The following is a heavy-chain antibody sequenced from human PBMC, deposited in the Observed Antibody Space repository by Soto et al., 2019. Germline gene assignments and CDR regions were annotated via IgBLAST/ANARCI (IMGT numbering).Heavy chain of an antibody. D-gene: IGHD1-26*01. CDR3: ARDTGTYPYYFDY. CDR2: IHHSGST. Sequence: QVQLQESGPGLLKPSQTLSLTCTVSGGSISSGENFWNWIRQSPGKGLEWIGYIHHSGSTYYTPSLKSRLTISVDTSKNQISMKLTSVTAADTAVYYCARDTGTYPYYFDYWGQGTLVTVSS. J-gene: IGHJ4*02. V-gene: IGHV4-30-4*01. CDR1: GGSISSGENF.